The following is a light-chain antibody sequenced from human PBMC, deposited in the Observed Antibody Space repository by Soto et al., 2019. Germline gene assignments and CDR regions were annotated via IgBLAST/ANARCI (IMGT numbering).Light chain of an antibody. J-gene: IGKJ1*01. Sequence: LSLPPATRVPITCRASQNINNWIAWYQQKPGKAPKFLIYDASTLESGVPSRFSGSGFGTEFSLTISSLQPDDFGSYYCQHMRTFGQGTKVDIK. CDR3: QHMRT. CDR2: DAS. V-gene: IGKV1-5*01. CDR1: QNINNW.